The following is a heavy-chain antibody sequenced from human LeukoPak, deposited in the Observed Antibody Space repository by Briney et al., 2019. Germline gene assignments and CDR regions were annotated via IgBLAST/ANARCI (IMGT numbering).Heavy chain of an antibody. Sequence: GAPLKISCKGSGYRFTNYWIGWVRPPPGKGVEWMGIIYPGDSDPRYSPSLQGQVTISADKSITTAYLQWSSLKASDTAMYYCARHSSVYGSGSGGFDPWGQGTLVTVSS. D-gene: IGHD3-10*01. CDR1: GYRFTNYW. V-gene: IGHV5-51*01. CDR2: IYPGDSDP. J-gene: IGHJ5*02. CDR3: ARHSSVYGSGSGGFDP.